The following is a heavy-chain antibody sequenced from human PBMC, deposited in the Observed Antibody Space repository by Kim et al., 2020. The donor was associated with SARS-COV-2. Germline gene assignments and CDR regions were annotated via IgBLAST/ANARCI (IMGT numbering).Heavy chain of an antibody. CDR1: GYTFTSYG. V-gene: IGHV1-18*01. J-gene: IGHJ4*02. CDR3: ARDIRPTMVRGVSSSGY. Sequence: ASVKVSCKASGYTFTSYGISWVRQAPGQGLEWMGWISAYNGNTNYAQKLQGRVTMTTDTSTSTAYMELRSLRSDDTAVYYCARDIRPTMVRGVSSSGYWGQGTLVTVSS. D-gene: IGHD3-10*01. CDR2: ISAYNGNT.